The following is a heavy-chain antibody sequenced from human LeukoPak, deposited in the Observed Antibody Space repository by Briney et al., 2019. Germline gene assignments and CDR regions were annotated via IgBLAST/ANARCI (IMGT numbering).Heavy chain of an antibody. J-gene: IGHJ4*02. V-gene: IGHV3-30-3*01. Sequence: GGSLRLSCAASGFTFSSYAMHWVRQAPGKGLEWVAVISYDGSNKYYADSVKGRFTISRDNSKNTLYLQMNGLRAEDTAVYYCARGGRIAAAPFDYWGQGTLVTVSS. CDR1: GFTFSSYA. CDR3: ARGGRIAAAPFDY. D-gene: IGHD6-13*01. CDR2: ISYDGSNK.